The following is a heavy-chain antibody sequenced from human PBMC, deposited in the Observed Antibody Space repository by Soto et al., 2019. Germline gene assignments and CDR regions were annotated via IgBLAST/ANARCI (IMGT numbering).Heavy chain of an antibody. D-gene: IGHD7-27*01. V-gene: IGHV1-69*13. CDR1: GGTFSSYA. CDR3: AQPGALTHYYYGMDA. J-gene: IGHJ6*02. Sequence: SVKVSCKASGGTFSSYAISWVRQAPGQGLEWMGGVIPIFGTANYAQKLQGRVTVTADESTSTAYMELSSLRSEDTAVYYCAQPGALTHYYYGMDAWGQGTTVTVSS. CDR2: VIPIFGTA.